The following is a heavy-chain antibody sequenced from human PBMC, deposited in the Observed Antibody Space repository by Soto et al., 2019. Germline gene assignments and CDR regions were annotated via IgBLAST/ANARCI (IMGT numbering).Heavy chain of an antibody. Sequence: QVQLVESGGGVVQPGRSLRLSCVASGFTFSSYGMHWVRQAPGKGLEWVAVIWYDGIDKYYGESVKGRFTISRDNTKNTLSLQMNSLRGDDTVVYYCARAPMGSWYYFDYWGQGTLVTVSS. CDR1: GFTFSSYG. CDR3: ARAPMGSWYYFDY. D-gene: IGHD6-13*01. J-gene: IGHJ4*02. CDR2: IWYDGIDK. V-gene: IGHV3-33*01.